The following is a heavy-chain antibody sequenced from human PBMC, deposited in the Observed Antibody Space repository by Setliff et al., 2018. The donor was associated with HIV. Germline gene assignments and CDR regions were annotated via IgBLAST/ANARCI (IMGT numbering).Heavy chain of an antibody. J-gene: IGHJ3*02. CDR1: GGSISSGSYY. Sequence: SETLSLTCTVSGGSISSGSYYWSWIRQPAGKGLEWIGHIYTSGSTNHNTSLKSRVTISIDTSKNQFSLKLSSVTAANPAVYYCARRKSGSYFDAFDIWGQGTMVTVS. D-gene: IGHD1-26*01. CDR2: IYTSGST. V-gene: IGHV4-61*09. CDR3: ARRKSGSYFDAFDI.